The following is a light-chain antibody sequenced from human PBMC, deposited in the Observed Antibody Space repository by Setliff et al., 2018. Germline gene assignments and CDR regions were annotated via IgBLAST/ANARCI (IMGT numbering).Light chain of an antibody. Sequence: QSVLAQPASVSGSPGQSITFSCTGSSSDVGGYDYVSWYQQHPGKAPKLLIYDVTNRPSGVSNRFSGSKSGNTASLTISGLQAEDEAGYFCSSYTVGSTLAVFGTGTKGTV. CDR1: SSDVGGYDY. V-gene: IGLV2-14*03. J-gene: IGLJ1*01. CDR2: DVT. CDR3: SSYTVGSTLAV.